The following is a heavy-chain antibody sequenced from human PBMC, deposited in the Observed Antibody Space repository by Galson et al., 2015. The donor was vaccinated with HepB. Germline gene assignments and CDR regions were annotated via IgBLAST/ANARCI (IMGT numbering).Heavy chain of an antibody. CDR1: GFTFSSYG. J-gene: IGHJ4*02. D-gene: IGHD1-26*01. CDR3: ARGGDPHIYLSAFDF. CDR2: IWVAGTNT. V-gene: IGHV3-33*01. Sequence: SLRLSCAASGFTFSSYGMHWVRQAPGKGLEWVATIWVAGTNTFYADSVKGRFTITRDTSTNTLYLQMNSLRADDTAVYYCARGGDPHIYLSAFDFWGQGILVTVSS.